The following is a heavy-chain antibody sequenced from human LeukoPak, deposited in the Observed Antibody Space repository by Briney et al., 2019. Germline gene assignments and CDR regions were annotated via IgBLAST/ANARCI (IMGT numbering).Heavy chain of an antibody. CDR1: GGSISSGGYY. CDR3: ATHDFWSGYRFGMDV. Sequence: PSETLSLTCTVSGGSISSGGYYWSWIRQHPGKGLGWIGYIYYSGSTYYNPSLKSRVTISVDTSKNQFSLKLSSVTAADTAVYYCATHDFWSGYRFGMDVWGQGTTVTVSS. D-gene: IGHD3-3*01. J-gene: IGHJ6*02. CDR2: IYYSGST. V-gene: IGHV4-31*03.